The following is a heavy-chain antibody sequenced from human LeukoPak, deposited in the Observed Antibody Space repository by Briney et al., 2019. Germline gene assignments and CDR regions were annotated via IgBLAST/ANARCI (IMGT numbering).Heavy chain of an antibody. CDR3: ARDPVENSRSSDLYYFQY. D-gene: IGHD6-6*01. Sequence: PGRSLRLSCAASGFRFSTYGMHWVRQAPGKGPEWVAVTLSDGSNKYYSDSLKGRFTISRDNSKNTLYLQMNSLRADDTAIYYCARDPVENSRSSDLYYFQYWGQGTLVTVSS. V-gene: IGHV3-33*01. CDR1: GFRFSTYG. CDR2: TLSDGSNK. J-gene: IGHJ4*02.